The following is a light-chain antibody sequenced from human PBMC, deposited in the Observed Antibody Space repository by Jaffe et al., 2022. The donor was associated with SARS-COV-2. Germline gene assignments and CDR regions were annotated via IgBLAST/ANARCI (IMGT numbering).Light chain of an antibody. CDR3: QQYGTSLFT. J-gene: IGKJ2*01. CDR1: QSVSSNY. Sequence: EIVLTQSAGTLSLSPGERATLSCRASQSVSSNYLAWFQQKPGQAPRLLIYGSSTRATGIPDRFSGSGSGTDFTLTISRLEPEDFAVYYCQQYGTSLFTFGQGTKLEIK. CDR2: GSS. V-gene: IGKV3-20*01.